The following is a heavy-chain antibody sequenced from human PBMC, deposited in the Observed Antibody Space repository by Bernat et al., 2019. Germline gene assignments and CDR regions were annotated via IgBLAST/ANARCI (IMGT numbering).Heavy chain of an antibody. CDR3: ARDGETYGSGSRPYYYYYGMDV. CDR1: GFTFSSYG. D-gene: IGHD3-10*01. V-gene: IGHV3-33*01. J-gene: IGHJ6*02. CDR2: IWYDGSNK. Sequence: QVQLVESGGGVVQPGRSLRLSCAASGFTFSSYGMHWVRQAPGKGLEWVAVIWYDGSNKYYADSVKGRFTSSRDNSKNTLYLQMNSLRAEDTAVYYCARDGETYGSGSRPYYYYYGMDVWGQGTTVTVSS.